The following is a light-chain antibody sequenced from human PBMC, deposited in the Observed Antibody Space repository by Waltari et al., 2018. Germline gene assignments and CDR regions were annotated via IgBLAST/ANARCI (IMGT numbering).Light chain of an antibody. CDR3: SAWDSSLSTVL. V-gene: IGLV1-40*01. CDR1: RSNIGAGYY. Sequence: QSVLTQPPSASGAPGQRVTISCTGSRSNIGAGYYVSWYQQFPRTAPKLLIYENNKRPSGVSDLFSGSKSGTSASLTITGLQSEDEADYYCSAWDSSLSTVLFGGGTRLTVL. J-gene: IGLJ2*01. CDR2: ENN.